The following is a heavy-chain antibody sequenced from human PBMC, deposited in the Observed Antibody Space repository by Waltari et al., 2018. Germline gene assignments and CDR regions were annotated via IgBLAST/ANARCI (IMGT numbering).Heavy chain of an antibody. CDR3: ARGGDFWSGSNWFDP. D-gene: IGHD3-3*01. CDR1: GFTVSSNY. Sequence: EVQLVESGGGLIQPGGSLRLSCAASGFTVSSNYMSWVRQAPGKGLEGVSVIYGGCSTYYADSVKGRFTISRDNSKNTLYLQMNSLRAEDTAVYYCARGGDFWSGSNWFDPWGQGTLVTVSS. J-gene: IGHJ5*02. V-gene: IGHV3-53*01. CDR2: IYGGCST.